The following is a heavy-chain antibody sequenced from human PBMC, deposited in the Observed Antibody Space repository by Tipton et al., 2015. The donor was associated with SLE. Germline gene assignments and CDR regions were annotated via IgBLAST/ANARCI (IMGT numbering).Heavy chain of an antibody. CDR2: IYTSGST. D-gene: IGHD3-10*01. CDR3: ARPQIKDGYYFDY. J-gene: IGHJ4*02. Sequence: TLSLTCTVSGGSISSGSYYWSWIRQPAGKGLEWIGRIYTSGSTHYNPSLKSRVTISVDTSKNQFSLKLSSVTAADTAVYYCARPQIKDGYYFDYWGQGTLVTVSS. CDR1: GGSISSGSYY. V-gene: IGHV4-61*02.